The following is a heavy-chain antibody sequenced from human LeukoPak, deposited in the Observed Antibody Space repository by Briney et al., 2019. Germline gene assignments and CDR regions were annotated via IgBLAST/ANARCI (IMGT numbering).Heavy chain of an antibody. CDR3: ARAGPLYSSSWYLNWFDP. CDR1: GFTFSSYA. V-gene: IGHV3-30*01. J-gene: IGHJ5*02. CDR2: ISYDGSNK. Sequence: GGPLRLSCAASGFTFSSYAMHWVRQAPGKGLEWVAVISYDGSNKYYADSVKGRFTISRDNSKNTLYLQMNSLRAEDTAVYYCARAGPLYSSSWYLNWFDPWGQGTLVTVSS. D-gene: IGHD6-13*01.